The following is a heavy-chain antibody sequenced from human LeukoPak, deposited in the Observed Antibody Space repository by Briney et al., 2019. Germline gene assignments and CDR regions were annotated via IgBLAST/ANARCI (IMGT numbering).Heavy chain of an antibody. CDR1: GGSISSYY. CDR2: IYTSGST. J-gene: IGHJ4*02. CDR3: VVSPNQDFFDY. Sequence: SETLSLTCTVSGGSISSYYWSWIRQPAGKGLEWIGRIYTSGSTNYNPSLKSRVTMSVDTSKRQFSLTLKSLTAADTAVYYCVVSPNQDFFDYWGQGPLVTVS. V-gene: IGHV4-4*07.